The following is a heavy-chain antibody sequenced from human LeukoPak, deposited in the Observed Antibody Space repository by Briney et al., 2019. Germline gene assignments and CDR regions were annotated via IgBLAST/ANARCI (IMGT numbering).Heavy chain of an antibody. CDR2: IYYSGST. V-gene: IGHV4-39*02. Sequence: NPSETLSLTCSVSGDSISSSSYYWGWIRQPPEKGLEWIGSIYYSGSTYYNPSLKSRVTISVDTSKNHFTLKLSSVTAADTAVYYCARVVGGAVGGFIDAFDIWGQGTMVTVSS. CDR1: GDSISSSSYY. J-gene: IGHJ3*02. CDR3: ARVVGGAVGGFIDAFDI. D-gene: IGHD3-16*01.